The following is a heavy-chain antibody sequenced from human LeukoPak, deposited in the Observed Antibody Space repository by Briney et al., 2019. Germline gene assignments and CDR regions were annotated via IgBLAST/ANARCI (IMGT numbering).Heavy chain of an antibody. J-gene: IGHJ4*02. D-gene: IGHD3-10*01. Sequence: GESLKISCKGSGYSFSSYWIVWVRQMPGKGLEWMGIIYPSDSDTRYSPSFQGQVTISADKSISTAYLQWSSLKSSDTAMYYCARTSWFGVDYWGQGTLVTVSS. CDR1: GYSFSSYW. V-gene: IGHV5-51*01. CDR2: IYPSDSDT. CDR3: ARTSWFGVDY.